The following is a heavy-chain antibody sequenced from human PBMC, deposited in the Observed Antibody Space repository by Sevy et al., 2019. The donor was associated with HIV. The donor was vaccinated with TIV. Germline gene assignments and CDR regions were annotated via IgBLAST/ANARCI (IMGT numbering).Heavy chain of an antibody. CDR1: GYTLTDYY. D-gene: IGHD2-2*02. V-gene: IGHV1-2*02. J-gene: IGHJ6*02. CDR2: INPKSGGT. Sequence: ASVKVSCKASGYTLTDYYIHWVRQAPGQGLEWMGWINPKSGGTNYAQTFHGRVTMTRDTSISTAYMELSRLRSDDTAVYYCARVVEPAGIDPYYYGVDVWGPGSTVTVSS. CDR3: ARVVEPAGIDPYYYGVDV.